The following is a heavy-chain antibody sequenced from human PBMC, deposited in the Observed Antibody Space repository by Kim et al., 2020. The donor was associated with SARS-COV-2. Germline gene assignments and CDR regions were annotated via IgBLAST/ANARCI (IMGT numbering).Heavy chain of an antibody. D-gene: IGHD6-6*01. J-gene: IGHJ4*02. Sequence: SETLSLTCTVSGVSISYYYWSWIRQPPGKGLDWIGYIYYSGSTTYNPSLKNRVTISVDTSKNQFSLRLSSVTAADTAVYYCARGASRDPYYFDYWGQGTLVPVSS. V-gene: IGHV4-59*13. CDR3: ARGASRDPYYFDY. CDR1: GVSISYYY. CDR2: IYYSGST.